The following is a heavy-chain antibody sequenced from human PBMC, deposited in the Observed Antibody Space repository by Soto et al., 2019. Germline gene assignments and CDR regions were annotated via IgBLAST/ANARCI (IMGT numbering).Heavy chain of an antibody. Sequence: EVHLLESGGGLVQPGGSLRLSCAASGFTFSSYAMNWVRQAPGQGLEWVSTVSDSGGSTYYADSVQGRFTISRDNSKNTLFLHMNGLGAEDTAIYYCARTIVGGVVHAFDFWGQGTLVTVSS. J-gene: IGHJ4*02. CDR3: ARTIVGGVVHAFDF. V-gene: IGHV3-23*01. CDR1: GFTFSSYA. D-gene: IGHD1-26*01. CDR2: VSDSGGST.